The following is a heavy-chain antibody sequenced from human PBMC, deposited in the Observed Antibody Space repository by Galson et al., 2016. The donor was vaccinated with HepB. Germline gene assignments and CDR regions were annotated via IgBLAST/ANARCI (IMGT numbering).Heavy chain of an antibody. CDR3: ATMYYYERTGHYGPSDF. CDR2: FDPVDGET. CDR1: GYSLTDLS. J-gene: IGHJ4*02. D-gene: IGHD3-22*01. Sequence: SVKVSCKVSGYSLTDLSIHWVRQAPGKGLEWMGGFDPVDGETIYAQKFQGRVTMTEDTSTDTVYMELSSLRSEDTAVYYCATMYYYERTGHYGPSDFWGQGTLVTVSS. V-gene: IGHV1-24*01.